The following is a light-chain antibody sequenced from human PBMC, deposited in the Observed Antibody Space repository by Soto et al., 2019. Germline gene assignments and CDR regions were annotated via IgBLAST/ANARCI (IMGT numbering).Light chain of an antibody. V-gene: IGKV3-20*01. Sequence: EIVLTQSPDTLSLSPGGRATLSCRASQSVTTRLAWYQQKPGQPPRLLISGASVRASGVPVRISGSGSGTDFTLTISRLEPEDFALYYCQQYNNWPAITFGQGTRLEN. CDR3: QQYNNWPAIT. CDR2: GAS. J-gene: IGKJ5*01. CDR1: QSVTTR.